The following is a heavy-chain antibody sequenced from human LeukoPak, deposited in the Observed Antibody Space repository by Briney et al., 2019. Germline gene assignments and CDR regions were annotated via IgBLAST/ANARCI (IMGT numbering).Heavy chain of an antibody. V-gene: IGHV1-69*04. D-gene: IGHD4-17*01. J-gene: IGHJ6*02. CDR2: IIPILGIA. CDR1: GGTFSSYA. Sequence: ASVKVSCQASGGTFSSYAISWVRQAPGQGLEWMGRIIPILGIANYAQKFQGRVTITADKSTSTAYMELSSLRSEDTAVYYCAREHDYGDSYYYYGMDVWGQRTTVTVSS. CDR3: AREHDYGDSYYYYGMDV.